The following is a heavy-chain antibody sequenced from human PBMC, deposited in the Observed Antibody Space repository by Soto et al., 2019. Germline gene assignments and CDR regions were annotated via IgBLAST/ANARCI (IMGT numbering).Heavy chain of an antibody. CDR2: IIRIFGTA. Sequence: QVQLVQSGAEVKKPGSSVKVSCKASGGTFSSYAISWVRQAPGQGLEWMGGIIRIFGTADYAQKFQGRVTITADESTSTAYMELSSLGSEDTAVYYCASSGYCSGGSCSYPQYYYYGMDVWGQGTTVTVSS. D-gene: IGHD2-15*01. V-gene: IGHV1-69*12. CDR1: GGTFSSYA. J-gene: IGHJ6*02. CDR3: ASSGYCSGGSCSYPQYYYYGMDV.